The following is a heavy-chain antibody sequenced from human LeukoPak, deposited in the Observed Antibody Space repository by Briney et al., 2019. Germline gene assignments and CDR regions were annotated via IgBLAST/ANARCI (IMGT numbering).Heavy chain of an antibody. CDR1: GGSFSGYY. D-gene: IGHD3-9*01. V-gene: IGHV4-34*01. Sequence: SETLSLTCAVYGGSFSGYYWSWVRQPPGKGLEWIGEINHSGSTNYNPSLKSRVTISVDTSKNQFSLKLSSVTAADTAVYYCAREQIVLRYFDWLPGWFDPWGQGTLVTVSS. CDR2: INHSGST. CDR3: AREQIVLRYFDWLPGWFDP. J-gene: IGHJ5*02.